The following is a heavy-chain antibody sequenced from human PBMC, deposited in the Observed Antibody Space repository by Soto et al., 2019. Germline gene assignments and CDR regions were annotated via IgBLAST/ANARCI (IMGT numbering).Heavy chain of an antibody. CDR3: ARGSKSVFDFDY. CDR2: INHSGST. Sequence: SETLSLTCAFYGGSFSGYYWSWIRQPPGKGLEWIGEINHSGSTNYNPSLKSRVTISVDTSKNQFSLKLSSVTAADTAVYYCARGSKSVFDFDYWGQGTLVTVSS. J-gene: IGHJ4*02. D-gene: IGHD3-10*02. CDR1: GGSFSGYY. V-gene: IGHV4-34*01.